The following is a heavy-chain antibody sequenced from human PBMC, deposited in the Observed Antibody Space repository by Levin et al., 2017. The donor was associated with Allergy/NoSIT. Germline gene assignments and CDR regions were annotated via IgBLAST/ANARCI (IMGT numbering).Heavy chain of an antibody. J-gene: IGHJ5*02. CDR2: IYYSGST. CDR3: ARTSDYGSGSYYNSNWFDP. D-gene: IGHD3-10*01. V-gene: IGHV4-61*01. Sequence: SETLSLTCTVSGGSVSSGSYYWSWIRQPPGKGLEWIGYIYYSGSTNYNPSLKSRVTISVDTSKNQFSLKLSSVTAADTAVYYCARTSDYGSGSYYNSNWFDPWGQGTLVTVSS. CDR1: GGSVSSGSYY.